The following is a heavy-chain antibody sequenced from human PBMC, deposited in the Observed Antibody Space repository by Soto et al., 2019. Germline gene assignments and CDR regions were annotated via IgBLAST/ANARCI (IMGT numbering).Heavy chain of an antibody. CDR3: ARNTPYYYDSSGYPYYFDY. J-gene: IGHJ4*02. D-gene: IGHD3-22*01. CDR2: IYYSGST. CDR1: GGSISSSSYY. Sequence: PSETLSLTXTVSGGSISSSSYYWGWIRQPPGKGLEWIGSIYYSGSTYYNPSLKSRVTISVDTSKNQFSLKLSSVTAADTAVYYCARNTPYYYDSSGYPYYFDYWGQGTLVPVSS. V-gene: IGHV4-39*01.